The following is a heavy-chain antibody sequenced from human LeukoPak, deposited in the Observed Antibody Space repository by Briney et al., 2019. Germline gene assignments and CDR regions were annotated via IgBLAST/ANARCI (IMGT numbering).Heavy chain of an antibody. Sequence: PGGSLRLSCAASGFTFNNAWMSWVRQAPGKGLVWVSGINGLGTATYYADSVKGRFTISRDNAKNTVSLQMNSLSAEDTAVYYCASVFDSWGQGFLVTVSS. V-gene: IGHV3-74*01. J-gene: IGHJ4*02. CDR1: GFTFNNAW. CDR2: INGLGTAT. CDR3: ASVFDS.